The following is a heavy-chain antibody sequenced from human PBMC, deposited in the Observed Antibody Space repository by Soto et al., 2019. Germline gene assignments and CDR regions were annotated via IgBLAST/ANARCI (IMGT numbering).Heavy chain of an antibody. J-gene: IGHJ6*02. CDR1: GFTFTTYE. V-gene: IGHV3-48*03. CDR3: ARESCSSSSCSTLYGMDV. CDR2: ISTSSNSK. Sequence: EVQLVESGGGLVQPGGSLRLSCVASGFTFTTYEMNWVRQAPGKGLEGISYISTSSNSKYYADSVKGRFTISRDNAKNSLYLQMNSLRAEDTAIYYCARESCSSSSCSTLYGMDVWGQGTTVTVSS. D-gene: IGHD2-2*01.